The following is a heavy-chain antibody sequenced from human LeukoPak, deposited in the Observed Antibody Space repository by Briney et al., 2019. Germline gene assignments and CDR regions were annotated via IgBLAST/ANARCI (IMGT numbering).Heavy chain of an antibody. Sequence: PSETLSLTCTVSGGSISSSSYYWGWIRQPPGKGLEWIGSIYYSGSTYYNPSLKSRVTISVDTSKNQFSLKLSSVTAADTAVYYCARAGTPSGSYCRHWGQGTLVTVSS. D-gene: IGHD1-26*01. CDR2: IYYSGST. CDR3: ARAGTPSGSYCRH. J-gene: IGHJ1*01. V-gene: IGHV4-39*01. CDR1: GGSISSSSYY.